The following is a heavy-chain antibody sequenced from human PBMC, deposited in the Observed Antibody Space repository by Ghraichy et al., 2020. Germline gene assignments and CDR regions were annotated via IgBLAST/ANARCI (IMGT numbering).Heavy chain of an antibody. V-gene: IGHV1-69*13. CDR2: ISPMFGTT. D-gene: IGHD4-23*01. CDR1: RGTFSSYA. J-gene: IGHJ5*02. Sequence: SVKVSCKASRGTFSSYAINWVRQAPGQGLDWVGGISPMFGTTNYAQRFQGRVTITADESSSTAYMELSSLRSEDTAVYYCAREGGNSDWFDPWGQGTLVTVSS. CDR3: AREGGNSDWFDP.